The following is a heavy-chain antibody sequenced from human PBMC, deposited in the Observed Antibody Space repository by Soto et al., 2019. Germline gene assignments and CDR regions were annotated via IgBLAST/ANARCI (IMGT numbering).Heavy chain of an antibody. CDR3: ARHDLPEYSSSWPNWFDP. D-gene: IGHD6-13*01. Sequence: SETLSLTCTVSGGSISSSSYYWGWIRQPPGKGLEWIGSIYYSGSTYYNPSLKSRVTISVDTSKNQFSLKLSSVTAADTAVYYCARHDLPEYSSSWPNWFDPWGQGTLVTVSS. CDR1: GGSISSSSYY. V-gene: IGHV4-39*01. J-gene: IGHJ5*02. CDR2: IYYSGST.